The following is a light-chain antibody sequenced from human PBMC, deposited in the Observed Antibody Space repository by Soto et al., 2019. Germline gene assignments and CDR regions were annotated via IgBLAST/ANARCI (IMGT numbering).Light chain of an antibody. CDR3: QQYGSSPRT. CDR1: QSVSNNY. CDR2: GAS. V-gene: IGKV3-20*01. J-gene: IGKJ1*01. Sequence: IVLTQSPGTLSLSTGERATLSCRASQSVSNNYLAWYQQKPGQAPRLLIYGASNRATGIPDRFSGSGSGTDFTLTISRLEPEDFAVYYCQQYGSSPRTFGQGTKVDI.